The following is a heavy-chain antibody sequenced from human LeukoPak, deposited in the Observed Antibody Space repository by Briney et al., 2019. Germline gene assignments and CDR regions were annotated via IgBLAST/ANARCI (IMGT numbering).Heavy chain of an antibody. CDR1: GFTFSSYA. CDR3: ANSHDYGDYGSHDY. CDR2: ISGSGGST. V-gene: IGHV3-23*01. D-gene: IGHD4-17*01. J-gene: IGHJ4*02. Sequence: GGSLRLSCAASGFTFSSYAMSWVRQAPGKGLEWVSAISGSGGSTYYADSVKGRFTISRDNSKNTLYLQMNSLRAEDTAVYYCANSHDYGDYGSHDYWGQGTLVTVS.